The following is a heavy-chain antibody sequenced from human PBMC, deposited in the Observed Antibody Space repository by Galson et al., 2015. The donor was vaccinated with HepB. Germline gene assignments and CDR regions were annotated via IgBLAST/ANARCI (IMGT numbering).Heavy chain of an antibody. CDR1: GFTFSSYA. V-gene: IGHV3-64D*06. D-gene: IGHD3-10*01. Sequence: SLRLSCAASGFTFSSYAMHWVRQAPGKGLEYVSAISSNGGSTYYADSVKGRFTISRDNSKNTLYLQMSSLRAEDTAVYYCVKDKYGSGSYYRWGQGTLVTVSS. CDR2: ISSNGGST. CDR3: VKDKYGSGSYYR. J-gene: IGHJ4*02.